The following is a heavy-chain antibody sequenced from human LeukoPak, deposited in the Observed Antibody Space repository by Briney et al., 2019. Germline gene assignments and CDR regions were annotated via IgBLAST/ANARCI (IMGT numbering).Heavy chain of an antibody. D-gene: IGHD3-22*01. CDR2: ISGSGGST. CDR3: AKDPPPTYYYDSSGYSRGYYFDY. V-gene: IGHV3-23*01. J-gene: IGHJ4*02. Sequence: GGSLRLSCAASGFTFSSYAMSWVRQAPGKGLEWVSAISGSGGSTYYADSVKGRFTISRDNSKNTLYLQMNSLRAEDTAVYYCAKDPPPTYYYDSSGYSRGYYFDYWGQGTLVTVSS. CDR1: GFTFSSYA.